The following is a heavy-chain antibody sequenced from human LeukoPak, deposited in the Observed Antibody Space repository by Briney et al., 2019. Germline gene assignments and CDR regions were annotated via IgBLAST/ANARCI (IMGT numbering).Heavy chain of an antibody. CDR3: ARVVIAAIGTGVFDF. D-gene: IGHD6-13*01. V-gene: IGHV3-7*01. J-gene: IGHJ4*02. CDR1: GFTFSSYA. CDR2: IKQDGSEI. Sequence: GGSLRLSCAASGFTFSSYAMSWVRQAPGKGLEWVASIKQDGSEIYYVDSVKGRFTISRDNAKNSLYLQMHSLRAEDTAVYYCARVVIAAIGTGVFDFWGQGTLVTVSS.